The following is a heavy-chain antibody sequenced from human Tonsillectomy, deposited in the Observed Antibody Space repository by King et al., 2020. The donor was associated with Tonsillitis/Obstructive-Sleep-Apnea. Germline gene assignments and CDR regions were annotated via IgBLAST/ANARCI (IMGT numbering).Heavy chain of an antibody. V-gene: IGHV3-53*01. J-gene: IGHJ5*02. CDR1: GFTVSDNY. D-gene: IGHD3-10*01. CDR3: ARGDNSGRST. CDR2: IDVGGST. Sequence: VQLVESGGGLIQPGGSLRLSCAASGFTVSDNYMNWVRQAPGKGLEWVSVIDVGGSTYYADSVKGRFSISRDNSKNTLYLQMTSLRAEDTAVYYCARGDNSGRSTWGQGTLVTVSS.